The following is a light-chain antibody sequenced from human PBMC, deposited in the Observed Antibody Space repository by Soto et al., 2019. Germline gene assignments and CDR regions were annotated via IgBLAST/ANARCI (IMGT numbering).Light chain of an antibody. J-gene: IGKJ5*01. CDR3: HQRNT. V-gene: IGKV3-11*01. Sequence: VLTQSPVTLSLSQGDRAPLSCRASQSVSTYLAWYRQVPGQPPRLLIYDTTNRAAGIPPRFSGSRSGTDFTLTISSVEPEDFALYYCHQRNTFGQGTRREIK. CDR2: DTT. CDR1: QSVSTY.